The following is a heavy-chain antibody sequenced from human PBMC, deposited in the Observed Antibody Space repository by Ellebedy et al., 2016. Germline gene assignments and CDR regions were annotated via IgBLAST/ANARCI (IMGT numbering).Heavy chain of an antibody. CDR2: IFDSETT. CDR3: ARDGVPAPFNAFDV. CDR1: GGSISLSY. J-gene: IGHJ3*01. D-gene: IGHD2-2*01. Sequence: SETLSLXXTVSGGSISLSYWNWIRQPPGKGLEWIGYIFDSETTNYNPSFGSRVSMSLDKSKKQFSLELASVTAADTAVYYCARDGVPAPFNAFDVWGRGTTVTVSS. V-gene: IGHV4-59*13.